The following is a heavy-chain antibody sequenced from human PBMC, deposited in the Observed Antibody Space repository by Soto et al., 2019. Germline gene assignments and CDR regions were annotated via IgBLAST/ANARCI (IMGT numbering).Heavy chain of an antibody. Sequence: SETLSLTCTVSGGSISSGDYYWSWIRQPPGKGLEWIGYIYYSGSTYYNPSLKSRVTISVDTSKNQFSLKLSSVTAADTAVYYCARDVTMVRGVIPDYYYGVDVWGQGTTVTVSS. D-gene: IGHD3-10*01. J-gene: IGHJ6*02. V-gene: IGHV4-30-4*01. CDR2: IYYSGST. CDR3: ARDVTMVRGVIPDYYYGVDV. CDR1: GGSISSGDYY.